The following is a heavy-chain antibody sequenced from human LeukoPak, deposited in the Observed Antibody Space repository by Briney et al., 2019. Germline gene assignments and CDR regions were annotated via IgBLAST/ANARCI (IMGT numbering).Heavy chain of an antibody. CDR1: GGSLSSSSYY. D-gene: IGHD3-22*01. CDR2: IYYTGSS. CDR3: AGLEIRFDSSGYHY. V-gene: IGHV4-39*01. Sequence: PSETLSLTCTVSGGSLSSSSYYWVWIRQPPGKGLEWIGTIYYTGSSYYNPSLWSRVTISVDTSKNQFSLRLTSVTVADTAVYYCAGLEIRFDSSGYHYWGQGTLVTVSS. J-gene: IGHJ4*02.